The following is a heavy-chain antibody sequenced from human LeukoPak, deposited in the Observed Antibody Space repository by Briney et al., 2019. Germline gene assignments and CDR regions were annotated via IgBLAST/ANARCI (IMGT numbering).Heavy chain of an antibody. CDR1: GFTFSSYG. CDR3: AKDRPGDYDPQATDY. J-gene: IGHJ4*02. CDR2: IRYDGSNK. D-gene: IGHD4-17*01. Sequence: GGSLRLSCAASGFTFSSYGMHWVRQAPGKGLEWVAFIRYDGSNKYYADSVKGRFTISRDNSKNTLYLQMNSLRAEDTAVYYCAKDRPGDYDPQATDYWGQGTLVTVSS. V-gene: IGHV3-30*02.